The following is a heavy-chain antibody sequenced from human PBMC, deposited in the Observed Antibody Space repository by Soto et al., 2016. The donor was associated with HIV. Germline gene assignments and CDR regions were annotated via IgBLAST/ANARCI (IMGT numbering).Heavy chain of an antibody. CDR3: ARRGATTPGAFDI. J-gene: IGHJ3*02. Sequence: QVQLVQSGAEVKKPVASVKVSCKPSGYTFTSYYLHWVRQAPGQGLEWMGMISPSSGSTSFAQKFHDRVTMTRDTSTSTVYMELSSLRSEDTAVYYCARRGATTPGAFDIWGLGTMVTVSS. D-gene: IGHD5-12*01. CDR2: ISPSSGST. V-gene: IGHV1-46*01. CDR1: GYTFTSYY.